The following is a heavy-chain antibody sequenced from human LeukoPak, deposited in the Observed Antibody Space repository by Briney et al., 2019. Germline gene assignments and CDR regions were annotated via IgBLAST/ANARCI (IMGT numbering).Heavy chain of an antibody. CDR3: AREKDYDILTGYYRDFDY. D-gene: IGHD3-9*01. J-gene: IGHJ4*02. Sequence: SETLSLTCAVYGGSFSGYYWSWIRQPPGKGLEWIGEINHSGSTNYNPSLKSRVTISVDTSKNQFSLKLSSVTAADTAVYYCAREKDYDILTGYYRDFDYWGQGTLVTVSS. CDR2: INHSGST. CDR1: GGSFSGYY. V-gene: IGHV4-34*01.